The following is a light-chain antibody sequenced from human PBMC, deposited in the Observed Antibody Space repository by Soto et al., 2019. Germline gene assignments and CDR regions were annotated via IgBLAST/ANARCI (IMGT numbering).Light chain of an antibody. CDR2: GAS. J-gene: IGKJ1*01. CDR3: QQFGISSWT. CDR1: QRVSSSY. Sequence: ESVLAQSPGTLSLSPGEKATLSCRASQRVSSSYLAWYQQQPGQAPRLLIYGASSRATGIPDRFSGSGSGTDFTLTVSRLEPEDFAVYYCQQFGISSWTFGQGTKVEIK. V-gene: IGKV3-20*01.